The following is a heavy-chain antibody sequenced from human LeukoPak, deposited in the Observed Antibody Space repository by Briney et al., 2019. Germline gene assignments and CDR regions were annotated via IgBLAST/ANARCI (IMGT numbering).Heavy chain of an antibody. V-gene: IGHV3-30*03. D-gene: IGHD3-10*01. CDR1: GFTFSSYG. J-gene: IGHJ4*02. CDR2: ISYDGSNK. Sequence: GGSLRLSCAASGFTFSSYGMHWVRQAPGKGLEWVAVISYDGSNKYYADSVKGRFTISRDNSKNTLYLQMNSLRAEDTAVYYCARDPLSYYYGSGSYAFDYWGQGTLVTVSS. CDR3: ARDPLSYYYGSGSYAFDY.